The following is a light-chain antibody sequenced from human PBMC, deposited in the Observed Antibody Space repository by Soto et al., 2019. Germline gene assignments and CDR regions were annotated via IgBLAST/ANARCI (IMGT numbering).Light chain of an antibody. CDR2: DAS. J-gene: IGKJ5*01. CDR1: QSVSSY. V-gene: IGKV3-11*01. Sequence: IVLTQSPATLSLSPGERATLSCRASQSVSSYLAWYQQKPGQAPRLHIYDASNRATGIPARFRGSGSGTDFTLTISSLEPEDFAVYYCQQRSNWPISFGQGTLLEIK. CDR3: QQRSNWPIS.